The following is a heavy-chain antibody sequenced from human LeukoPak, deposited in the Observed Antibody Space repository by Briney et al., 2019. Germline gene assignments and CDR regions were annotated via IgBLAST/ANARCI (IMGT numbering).Heavy chain of an antibody. CDR2: IYTSGST. CDR1: GGSISSYY. V-gene: IGHV4-4*07. J-gene: IGHJ4*02. CDR3: VTNSIGYCSGGNCYQVSDS. D-gene: IGHD2-15*01. Sequence: SETLSLTCTVSGGSISSYYWSWIRQPAGKGLEWIGRIYTSGSTNYNPSLKSRVTISRDTSKNQFSLNLSSVTAADTAVYYCVTNSIGYCSGGNCYQVSDSWGQGSLVTVSS.